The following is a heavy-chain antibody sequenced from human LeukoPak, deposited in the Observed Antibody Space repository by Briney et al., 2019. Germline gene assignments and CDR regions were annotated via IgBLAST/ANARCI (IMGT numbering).Heavy chain of an antibody. CDR2: VYSSGST. D-gene: IGHD3-10*01. CDR3: ARTPLRGATFCTSYPNWFDT. J-gene: IGHJ5*02. Sequence: NPSETLSLTCTVSGGSISSGSYYWSWIRQPAGKGLEWIGRVYSSGSTDYNPSLKSRLSISVDTSKIQFSLRLSSVTVADTAVYYCARTPLRGATFCTSYPNWFDTWGQGTLVTGSS. CDR1: GGSISSGSYY. V-gene: IGHV4-61*02.